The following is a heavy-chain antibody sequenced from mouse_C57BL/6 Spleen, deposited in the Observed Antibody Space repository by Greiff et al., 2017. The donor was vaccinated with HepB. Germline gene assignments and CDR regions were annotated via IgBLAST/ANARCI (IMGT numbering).Heavy chain of an antibody. D-gene: IGHD4-1*01. CDR3: ARPGTLAWFAY. CDR2: INPSTGGT. CDR1: GYSFTGYY. J-gene: IGHJ3*01. Sequence: VQLKQSGPELVKPGASVKISCKASGYSFTGYYMNWVKQSPEKSLEWIGEINPSTGGTTYNQKFKAKATLTVDKSSRPAYMHINSLTSEDSAVYYCARPGTLAWFAYWGQGTLVTVSA. V-gene: IGHV1-42*01.